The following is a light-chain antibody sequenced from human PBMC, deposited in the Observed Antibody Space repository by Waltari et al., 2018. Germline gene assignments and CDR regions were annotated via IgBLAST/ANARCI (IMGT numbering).Light chain of an antibody. CDR3: QQYDSTLTWT. CDR1: VLYSSNNKNY. J-gene: IGKJ1*01. V-gene: IGKV4-1*01. Sequence: VLYSSNNKNYLAWYQQKPGQPPKLLIYWASTRESGVPDRFSGSGSVADFTLTISSLQSEDVAGYYGQQYDSTLTWTFGQGTNVEIK. CDR2: WAS.